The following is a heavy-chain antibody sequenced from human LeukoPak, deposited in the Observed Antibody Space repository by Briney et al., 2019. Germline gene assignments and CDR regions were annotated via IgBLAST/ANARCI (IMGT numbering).Heavy chain of an antibody. V-gene: IGHV4-4*02. CDR2: VNLQGST. Sequence: PSGTLSLTCGVSGGSITSTNYWTWVRQPPGKGLEWIGEVNLQGSTNYNPSLMGRVAISVDMSENHISLQLTSVTAADTAVYYCARLGGRRETYGWLGPWGQGILVTVSS. CDR3: ARLGGRRETYGWLGP. D-gene: IGHD3-16*01. J-gene: IGHJ5*02. CDR1: GGSITSTNY.